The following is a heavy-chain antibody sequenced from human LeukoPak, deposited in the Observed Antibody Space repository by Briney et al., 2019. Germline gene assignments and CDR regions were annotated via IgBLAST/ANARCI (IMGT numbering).Heavy chain of an antibody. CDR3: ARGGYCGGDCYFYY. CDR1: GGSISSGSYY. D-gene: IGHD2-21*02. Sequence: SETLSLTCTVSGGSISSGSYYWSWIRQPAGKGLEWIGRIYTSGSTNYNPSLKSRVTISVDTSKNQFSLRLSSVTAADTAVYYCARGGYCGGDCYFYYWGQGTLVTVSS. CDR2: IYTSGST. V-gene: IGHV4-61*02. J-gene: IGHJ4*02.